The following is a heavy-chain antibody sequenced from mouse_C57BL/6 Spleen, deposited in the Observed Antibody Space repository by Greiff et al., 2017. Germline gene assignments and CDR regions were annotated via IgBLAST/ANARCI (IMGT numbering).Heavy chain of an antibody. D-gene: IGHD2-3*01. V-gene: IGHV1-53*01. CDR2: INPTNGGT. Sequence: VQLQQPGTELVKPGASVKLSCKASGYTFTGSWMHWVKQRPGQGLGWIGNINPTNGGTNYNEKLKGKATLTVDKSSSTAYMQLSSLTSEDSAVYYGARSGDGYYGDYLDYWGQGTTLTVSS. CDR1: GYTFTGSW. CDR3: ARSGDGYYGDYLDY. J-gene: IGHJ2*01.